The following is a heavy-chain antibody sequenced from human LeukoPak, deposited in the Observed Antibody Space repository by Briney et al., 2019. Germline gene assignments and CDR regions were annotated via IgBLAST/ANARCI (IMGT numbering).Heavy chain of an antibody. J-gene: IGHJ4*02. V-gene: IGHV4-59*02. D-gene: IGHD1-26*01. CDR1: GGSVTSYY. Sequence: SETLSLTCSVSGGSVTSYYWSWIRQPPGKRLEWIGFMFNSGATNYNPSLKSRVTISVDTSKSQFSLNLRSVTAADTAVYYCARSSGEWELLGCWGQGTLVTVSS. CDR3: ARSSGEWELLGC. CDR2: MFNSGAT.